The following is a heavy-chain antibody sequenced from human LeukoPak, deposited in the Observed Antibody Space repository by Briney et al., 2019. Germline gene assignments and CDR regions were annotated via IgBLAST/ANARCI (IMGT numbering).Heavy chain of an antibody. V-gene: IGHV3-23*01. CDR2: ISGSSGAT. J-gene: IGHJ3*01. CDR3: AKGGPGAFDF. Sequence: GGPLRLSCAASGFAFSRNDMFWVRQAPGKGLEWVSCISGSSGATYYADSVRGRFTISRDNSKNTVFLQMNSLRAEDTAIYYCAKGGPGAFDFWGQGTMVTVSS. D-gene: IGHD2-15*01. CDR1: GFAFSRND.